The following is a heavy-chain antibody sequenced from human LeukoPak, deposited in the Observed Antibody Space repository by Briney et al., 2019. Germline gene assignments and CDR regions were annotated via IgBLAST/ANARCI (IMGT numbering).Heavy chain of an antibody. CDR3: ARDHNYAFDN. Sequence: GESLRLSCAASGFPFSEYSMNWVRQAPGKGLDWISYIGISSGNTKYADSVKGRFTVSGDNARNSLYLQMNSLRVEDTAVYYCARDHNYAFDNWGQGTLVTVSS. CDR1: GFPFSEYS. J-gene: IGHJ4*02. D-gene: IGHD1-1*01. CDR2: IGISSGNT. V-gene: IGHV3-11*06.